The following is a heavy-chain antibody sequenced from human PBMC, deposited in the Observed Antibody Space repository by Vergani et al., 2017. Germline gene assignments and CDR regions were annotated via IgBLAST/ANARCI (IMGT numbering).Heavy chain of an antibody. J-gene: IGHJ6*02. CDR2: TWYDGNNK. CDR3: ARDLRLLYNRFDP. CDR1: GFTFNQYG. Sequence: QVQLVESGGGVVQPGGSLRLSCAASGFTFNQYGMHWVRQAPGKGLEWVAVTWYDGNNKQYADSVKGRFTISRDNSKSTMYLQMNSLRDEDTGVYYCARDLRLLYNRFDPWGQGTTVTVSS. D-gene: IGHD1-14*01. V-gene: IGHV3-33*01.